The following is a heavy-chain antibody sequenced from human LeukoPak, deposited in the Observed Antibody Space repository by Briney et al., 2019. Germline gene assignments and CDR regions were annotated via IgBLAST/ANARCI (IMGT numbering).Heavy chain of an antibody. CDR3: SRLYSSGRVAGTEFDY. V-gene: IGHV3-23*01. J-gene: IGHJ4*02. CDR2: ISGSGGST. Sequence: GGSLRLSCAASGFTFSSYAMSWVRQAPGKGLEWVSAISGSGGSTYYADSVKGRFTISRDNSKNTLYLQMNRLRAEDTSVYYCSRLYSSGRVAGTEFDYWGQGTLVTVSS. D-gene: IGHD6-19*01. CDR1: GFTFSSYA.